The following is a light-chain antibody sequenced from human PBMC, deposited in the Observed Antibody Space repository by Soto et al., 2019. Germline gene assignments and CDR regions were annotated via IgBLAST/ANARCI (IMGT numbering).Light chain of an antibody. J-gene: IGKJ4*01. CDR2: AAS. V-gene: IGKV1-39*01. CDR3: QQNHTTFT. Sequence: DIQMTQSPSSLSASVGDRVTITCRASQSISTYLNWYQQKPGKVPKLLIYAASSLQSGVPSRFSGSGSGTDFTLTISSLQPEDFATYYCQQNHTTFTFGGGPKVDIX. CDR1: QSISTY.